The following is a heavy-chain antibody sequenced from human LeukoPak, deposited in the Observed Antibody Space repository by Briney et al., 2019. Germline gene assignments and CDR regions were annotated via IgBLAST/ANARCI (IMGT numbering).Heavy chain of an antibody. J-gene: IGHJ4*02. CDR1: GYSFTNSW. CDR2: IFPGDADT. Sequence: GESLKISCKGSGYSFTNSWIGWVRQMPGKGLEWMGIIFPGDADTRYSPSFQGQVTISADKSITTAHLQWSSLKASDTAMYYCARLISTLTPFDYWGQGTLVTVSS. D-gene: IGHD4-11*01. CDR3: ARLISTLTPFDY. V-gene: IGHV5-51*01.